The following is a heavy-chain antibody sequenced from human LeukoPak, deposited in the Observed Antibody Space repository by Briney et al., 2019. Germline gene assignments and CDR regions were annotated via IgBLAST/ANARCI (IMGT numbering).Heavy chain of an antibody. CDR1: GGSISSSSYY. CDR3: ARQFLLRDFDSP. CDR2: IYYSGST. Sequence: SETLSLTCTVSGGSISSSSYYWGWIRQPPGKGLEWIGSIYYSGSTYYNPSLKSRVTISVDTSKNQFSLKLSSVTAADTAVYYCARQFLLRDFDSPWGQGTLVTVSS. V-gene: IGHV4-39*01. J-gene: IGHJ5*02. D-gene: IGHD3-9*01.